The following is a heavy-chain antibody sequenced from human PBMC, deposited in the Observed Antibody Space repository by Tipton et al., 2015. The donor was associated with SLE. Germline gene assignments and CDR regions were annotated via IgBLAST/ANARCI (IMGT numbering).Heavy chain of an antibody. D-gene: IGHD6-19*01. Sequence: TLSLTCTVSGGSISGHYLSWIRQPPGKGLEWIGYIYYNGSTYYNPSLKSRVTISVDTSKNQFSLKLSSVTAADTAVYYCARGGAVAGRPLLVDIWGQGTMVTVSS. CDR1: GGSISGHY. CDR3: ARGGAVAGRPLLVDI. CDR2: IYYNGST. J-gene: IGHJ3*02. V-gene: IGHV4-59*11.